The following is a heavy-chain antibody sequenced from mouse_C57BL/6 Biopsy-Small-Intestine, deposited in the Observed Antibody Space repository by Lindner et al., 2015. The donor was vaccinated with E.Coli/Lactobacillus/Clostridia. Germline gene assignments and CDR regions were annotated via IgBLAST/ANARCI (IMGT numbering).Heavy chain of an antibody. CDR2: INPNNGGT. CDR1: GYTFTDYN. CDR3: ARNRTYAMDY. Sequence: EVQLQESGPELVKPGASVKMSCKASGYTFTDYNMHWVKQSHGKSLEWIGYINPNNGGTSYNQKFKGKATLTVNKSSSTAYMELRSLTSDDSAVYYCARNRTYAMDYWGQGTSVTVSS. J-gene: IGHJ4*01. V-gene: IGHV1-22*01.